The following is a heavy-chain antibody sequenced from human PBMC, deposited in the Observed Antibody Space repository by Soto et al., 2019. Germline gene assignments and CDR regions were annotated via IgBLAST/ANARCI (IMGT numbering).Heavy chain of an antibody. CDR2: IYYSGST. CDR1: GGSISSYY. Sequence: QVQLQESGPGLVKPSDTLSLTCTVSGGSISSYYWSWIRQPPGKGLEWIGYIYYSGSTNYNPSLESRVTISIVPAKNHITLKLSSMTAANTAVYYCAKDPTYYDIVTGYELDYGMDVWGQGTTVTVSS. D-gene: IGHD3-9*01. J-gene: IGHJ6*02. CDR3: AKDPTYYDIVTGYELDYGMDV. V-gene: IGHV4-59*01.